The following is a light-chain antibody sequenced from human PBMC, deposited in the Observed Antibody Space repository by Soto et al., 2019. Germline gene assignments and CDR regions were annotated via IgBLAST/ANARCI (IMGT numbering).Light chain of an antibody. J-gene: IGKJ4*01. CDR1: QNVNSY. V-gene: IGKV3-11*01. CDR2: DVS. CDR3: QQRRNWPLT. Sequence: EIVLTQSPATLSLSPGERATLSCRASQNVNSYLTWYQQKPGQAPRLLIYDVSNRATGIPARFSGIGSGTDFTLTISSLEPEDSAIYYCQQRRNWPLTFGGGTRVEIK.